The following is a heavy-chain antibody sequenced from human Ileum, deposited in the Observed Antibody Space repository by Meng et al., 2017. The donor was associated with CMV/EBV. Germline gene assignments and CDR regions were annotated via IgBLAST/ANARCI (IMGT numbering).Heavy chain of an antibody. CDR3: AKFEWYKVVQNRDIYFDH. Sequence: ASVKVSCKASGYNFPRHGTSWVRQAPGKGLEWMGWISPNNDNTNYAQKFQGRVTMTTDRSTTTVYMQLWSLRSDDTAVYYCAKFEWYKVVQNRDIYFDHWGQGTLVTVSS. V-gene: IGHV1-18*01. CDR2: ISPNNDNT. CDR1: GYNFPRHG. J-gene: IGHJ4*02. D-gene: IGHD1-1*01.